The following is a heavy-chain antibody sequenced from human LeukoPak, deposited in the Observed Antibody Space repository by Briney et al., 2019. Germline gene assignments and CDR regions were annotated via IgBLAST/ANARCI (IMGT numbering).Heavy chain of an antibody. CDR2: INTGNGHT. D-gene: IGHD2-21*01. V-gene: IGHV1-3*04. Sequence: ASVKVSYKASGYTFNNYAIHWVRQAPGQRFEWMGWINTGNGHTKYSQNFQGRVTITRDSSASTVYIDLSALTSEDTAVYYCARGIWSARTVDYYLDSWGQGTLVTVSS. CDR1: GYTFNNYA. CDR3: ARGIWSARTVDYYLDS. J-gene: IGHJ4*02.